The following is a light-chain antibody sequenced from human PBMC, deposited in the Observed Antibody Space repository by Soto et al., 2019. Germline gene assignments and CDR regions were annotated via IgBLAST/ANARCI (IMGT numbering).Light chain of an antibody. V-gene: IGLV1-44*01. CDR3: AAWDDSLNAWV. CDR2: SNN. J-gene: IGLJ3*02. CDR1: SSNIGSNT. Sequence: VLTQPPSASGTPGQRVTISCSGSSSNIGSNTVNWYQQLPGTAPKLLIYSNNQRPSGVPDRFSGSKSGTSASLAISGLQSEDEADYYCAAWDDSLNAWVFGGGTQLTVL.